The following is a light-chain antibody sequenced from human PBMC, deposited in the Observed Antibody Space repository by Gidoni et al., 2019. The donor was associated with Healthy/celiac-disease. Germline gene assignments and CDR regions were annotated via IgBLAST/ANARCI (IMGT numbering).Light chain of an antibody. J-gene: IGKJ1*01. CDR3: QQYYSTPTWT. V-gene: IGKV4-1*01. Sequence: DIVMTQSPDSLAVSLGERATINCKSSQSVLYSSNNKNYLAWYQQKPGQPPKLLIYWASTRESGVPDRFSGSGSVTDFTLPISSLQAEDVAVYYCQQYYSTPTWTCGQVTKVAIK. CDR1: QSVLYSSNNKNY. CDR2: WAS.